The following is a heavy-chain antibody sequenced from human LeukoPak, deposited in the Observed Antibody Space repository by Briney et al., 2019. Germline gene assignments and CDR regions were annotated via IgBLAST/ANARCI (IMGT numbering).Heavy chain of an antibody. CDR2: IYTSGST. Sequence: PSETLSLTCTVSGGSISSYYWSWIRQPAGKGLEWIGRIYTSGSTNYNPSLKSRVTMSVDTSKNQFSLKLSSVTAADTAVYYCARSYYGSGSYLQGYSFDPWGQGTLVTVSS. CDR3: ARSYYGSGSYLQGYSFDP. J-gene: IGHJ5*02. CDR1: GGSISSYY. D-gene: IGHD3-10*01. V-gene: IGHV4-4*07.